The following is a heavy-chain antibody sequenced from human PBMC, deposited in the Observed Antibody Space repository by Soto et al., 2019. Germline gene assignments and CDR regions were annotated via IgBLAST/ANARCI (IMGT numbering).Heavy chain of an antibody. D-gene: IGHD3-16*02. CDR2: INGTGRNT. V-gene: IGHV3-23*01. CDR1: GSGLFINNGV. Sequence: LTLSCAASGSGLFINNGVMSWVRQAPGKGPEWVSAINGTGRNTYYEDNVKGRFTIYRDNHKNMLYLQMNNLRAEDTAIYYCAKDNAFSFGGIVVSGAFDIWGRGTVVTVSS. CDR3: AKDNAFSFGGIVVSGAFDI. J-gene: IGHJ3*02.